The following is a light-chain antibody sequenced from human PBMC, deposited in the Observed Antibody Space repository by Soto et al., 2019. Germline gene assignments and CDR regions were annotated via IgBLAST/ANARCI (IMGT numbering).Light chain of an antibody. CDR1: NSNIGSNT. V-gene: IGLV1-44*01. J-gene: IGLJ7*01. Sequence: QSVLTQPPSASGTPGQRVTISCSGGNSNIGSNTVIWYQHLPGTAPKLLIYNNNQRPSGVPDRFSGSKSGTSASLAISGLQYEDEADYYCAAWDDSRKGHAVFGGGTQLTVL. CDR2: NNN. CDR3: AAWDDSRKGHAV.